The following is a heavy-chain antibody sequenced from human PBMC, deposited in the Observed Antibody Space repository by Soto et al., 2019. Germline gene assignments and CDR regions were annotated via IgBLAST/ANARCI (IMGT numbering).Heavy chain of an antibody. CDR2: ISYDGSNK. J-gene: IGHJ6*02. Sequence: QVQLVESGGGVVQPGRSLRLSCAASGFTFSSYGMHWVRQAPGKGLEWVAVISYDGSNKYYADSVKGRFTISRDNSKNTLYLHMNSLRAEDTAVYYCAKPPDAGSSSSYGGYGMDVWGQGTTVTVSS. CDR3: AKPPDAGSSSSYGGYGMDV. CDR1: GFTFSSYG. V-gene: IGHV3-30*18. D-gene: IGHD6-6*01.